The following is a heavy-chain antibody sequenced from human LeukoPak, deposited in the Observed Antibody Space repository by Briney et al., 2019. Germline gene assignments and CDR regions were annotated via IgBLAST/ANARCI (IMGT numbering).Heavy chain of an antibody. V-gene: IGHV3-73*01. D-gene: IGHD4-17*01. J-gene: IGHJ3*02. CDR2: IRSKANSYAT. CDR3: TRATVSDAFDI. CDR1: GFTFSGSA. Sequence: PGGSLRLSCAATGFTFSGSAMHWVRPASGKGLEWVGRIRSKANSYATAYDASVKGRLTISRDDSKNTAYLQINSLKTEDTAVDYWTRATVSDAFDIWGQGTMVTVSS.